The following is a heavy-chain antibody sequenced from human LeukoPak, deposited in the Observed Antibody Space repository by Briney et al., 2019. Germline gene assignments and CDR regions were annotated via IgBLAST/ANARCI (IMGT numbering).Heavy chain of an antibody. CDR2: IWYDGSNK. V-gene: IGHV3-33*01. Sequence: GRSLRLSCATSGFTFNRFGMHWVRQAPGKGLEWVAVIWYDGSNKDYADSVKGRFTISRDNPKNTLYLQMSGLRAEDTAVYYCATSAHIEVGTAPPPDYWGQGTLVTVTS. J-gene: IGHJ4*02. D-gene: IGHD2-21*02. CDR1: GFTFNRFG. CDR3: ATSAHIEVGTAPPPDY.